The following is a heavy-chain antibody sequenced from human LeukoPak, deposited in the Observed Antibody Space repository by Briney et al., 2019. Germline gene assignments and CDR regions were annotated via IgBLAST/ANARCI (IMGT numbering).Heavy chain of an antibody. D-gene: IGHD1-7*01. J-gene: IGHJ3*02. V-gene: IGHV3-21*01. CDR1: AFPFSTYS. CDR2: ISSGSGII. CDR3: WRGGTGATRVDTFDI. Sequence: GGSLRLSCAASAFPFSTYSMNWVRQAPGKGLEWVSSISSGSGIIFYADSVKGRFTISRDNAENSLYLQMNSLRAEDTAVYFCWRGGTGATRVDTFDIWGQGAMVTVSS.